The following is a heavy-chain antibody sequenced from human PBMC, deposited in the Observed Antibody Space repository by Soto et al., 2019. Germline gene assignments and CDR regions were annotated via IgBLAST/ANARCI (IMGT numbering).Heavy chain of an antibody. CDR2: IWYDGSNK. V-gene: IGHV3-33*01. CDR3: ARDSMDGLYYFDY. D-gene: IGHD3-10*01. J-gene: IGHJ4*02. CDR1: GFTFSSYG. Sequence: QVQLVESGGGVVQPGRSLRLSCAASGFTFSSYGMHWVRQAPGKGLEWVAVIWYDGSNKYYADSVKGRFTISRDNSKNTLYLQMNSLRAEDTAVYYCARDSMDGLYYFDYWGQGTLVTVSS.